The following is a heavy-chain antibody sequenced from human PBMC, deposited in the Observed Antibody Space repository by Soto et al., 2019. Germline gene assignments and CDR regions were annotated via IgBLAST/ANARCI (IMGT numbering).Heavy chain of an antibody. J-gene: IGHJ4*02. CDR3: ARHHGGDCGYCFDY. D-gene: IGHD2-21*02. CDR1: GGSISSGGYY. V-gene: IGHV4-31*03. Sequence: PSETLSLTCTVSGGSISSGGYYWSWIRQHPGKGLEWIGYIYYSGSTYYNPSLKSRVTISVDTSKNQFSLKLSSVTAADTAVYYCARHHGGDCGYCFDYWGQGTLVTVSS. CDR2: IYYSGST.